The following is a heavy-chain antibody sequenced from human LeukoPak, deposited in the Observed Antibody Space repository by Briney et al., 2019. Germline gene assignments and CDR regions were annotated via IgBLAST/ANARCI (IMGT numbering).Heavy chain of an antibody. CDR2: ISSSSSYI. CDR3: ARDYTPTYYYDSSGVYYFDY. CDR1: GFTFSSYS. Sequence: PGGSLRLACAASGFTFSSYSMNWVRQAPGKGLEWVSSISSSSSYIYYADSVKGRFTISRDNAKNSLYLQMNSLRAEDTAVYYCARDYTPTYYYDSSGVYYFDYWGQGTLVTVSS. D-gene: IGHD3-22*01. V-gene: IGHV3-21*01. J-gene: IGHJ4*02.